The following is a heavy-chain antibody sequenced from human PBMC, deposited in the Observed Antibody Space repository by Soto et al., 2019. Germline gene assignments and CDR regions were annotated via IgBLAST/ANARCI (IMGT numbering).Heavy chain of an antibody. D-gene: IGHD2-21*01. CDR2: ISYDGSNK. V-gene: IGHV3-30-3*01. J-gene: IGHJ4*02. CDR3: ARESSYGPFDY. Sequence: GGSLRLSCAASGFTFSSYAMHWVRQAPGKGLEWVAVISYDGSNKYYADSVKGRFTISRDNSKNTLYLQMNSLRAEDTAVYYCARESSYGPFDYWGQGTLVTVSS. CDR1: GFTFSSYA.